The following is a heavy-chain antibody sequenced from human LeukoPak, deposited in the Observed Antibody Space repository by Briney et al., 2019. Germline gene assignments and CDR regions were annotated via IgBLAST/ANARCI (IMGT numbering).Heavy chain of an antibody. CDR3: ARLAYCGGDCFSGDYYYYMDV. CDR2: IWYDGSRT. D-gene: IGHD2-21*02. CDR1: GFTFGNVG. J-gene: IGHJ6*03. Sequence: GGSLRLSCAASGFTFGNVGMRWVRQAPGKGLEWVAFIWYDGSRTYYADSVRGRFSISRDNAKNSLYLQMNSLRAEDTALYYCARLAYCGGDCFSGDYYYYMDVWGKGTTVTVSS. V-gene: IGHV3-33*01.